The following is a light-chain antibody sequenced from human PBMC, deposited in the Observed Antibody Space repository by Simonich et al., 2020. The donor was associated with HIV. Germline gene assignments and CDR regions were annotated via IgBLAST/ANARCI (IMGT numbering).Light chain of an antibody. CDR1: QSLLHSNGRTF. J-gene: IGKJ5*01. CDR2: EVS. V-gene: IGKV2-29*02. CDR3: QQYGSSRGT. Sequence: EIVMTQTPLSLSVTPGQPASISCKSSQSLLHSNGRTFLYWYLQKPGQSPQPLIYEVSSRFSGVPDRFSGSGSGTDFTLTISRLEPEGFAVYYCQQYGSSRGTFGQGTRLEIK.